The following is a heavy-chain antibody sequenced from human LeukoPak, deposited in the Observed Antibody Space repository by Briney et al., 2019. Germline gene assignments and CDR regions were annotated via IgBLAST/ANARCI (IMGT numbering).Heavy chain of an antibody. CDR2: IEEDGTRE. Sequence: GGSLRLSCAASGFTFSNYWMSWVRQAPGKGLEWVANIEEDGTREDYVDSVRGRFTVSGDNANNSVYLQMNSLRAEDTAVYYCVSQQLAPPWGQGTLVTVSS. J-gene: IGHJ5*02. D-gene: IGHD5-24*01. CDR3: VSQQLAPP. CDR1: GFTFSNYW. V-gene: IGHV3-7*01.